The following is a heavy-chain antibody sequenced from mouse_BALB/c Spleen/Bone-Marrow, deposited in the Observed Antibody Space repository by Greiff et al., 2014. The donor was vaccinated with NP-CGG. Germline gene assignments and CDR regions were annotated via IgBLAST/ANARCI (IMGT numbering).Heavy chain of an antibody. CDR2: INPSNGGT. D-gene: IGHD1-1*01. J-gene: IGHJ4*01. V-gene: IGHV1S81*02. CDR3: SRQYYSTPYYAMDY. Sequence: QVQLQQSGAELVKPGASVKLSCKASGYTFTDYYIYWVKQRPGQGLEWIGGINPSNGGTKFNEKFKNKATLTIDKSSSTAYIQLSSLTAEDSAVYYCSRQYYSTPYYAMDYWGQGTSVTVSS. CDR1: GYTFTDYY.